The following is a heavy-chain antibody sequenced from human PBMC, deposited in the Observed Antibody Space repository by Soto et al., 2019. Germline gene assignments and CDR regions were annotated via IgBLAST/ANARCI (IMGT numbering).Heavy chain of an antibody. CDR3: ARQGCSGGSCYSSWFDP. CDR1: GGSISSYY. CDR2: IYYSGST. Sequence: SETLSLTCTVSGGSISSYYWSWIRQPPGKGLELIGYIYYSGSTNYNPSLKSRVTISVDTSKNQFSLKLSSVTAADTAVYYCARQGCSGGSCYSSWFDPWGQGTLVTVSS. V-gene: IGHV4-59*08. J-gene: IGHJ5*02. D-gene: IGHD2-15*01.